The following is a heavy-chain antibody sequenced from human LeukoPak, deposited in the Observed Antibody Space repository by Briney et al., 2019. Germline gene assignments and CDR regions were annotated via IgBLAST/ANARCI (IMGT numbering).Heavy chain of an antibody. CDR2: TSSSTSYI. V-gene: IGHV3-21*01. CDR1: GFTFSIYT. CDR3: ARGVDDIAVAGHFDY. Sequence: GGSLRLSCGASGFTFSIYTMNWVRQAPGKGLEWVSSTSSSTSYIYYADSVKGRFTISRDNSKNTLYLQMNSLRAEDTAVYYCARGVDDIAVAGHFDYWGQGTLVTVSS. J-gene: IGHJ4*02. D-gene: IGHD6-19*01.